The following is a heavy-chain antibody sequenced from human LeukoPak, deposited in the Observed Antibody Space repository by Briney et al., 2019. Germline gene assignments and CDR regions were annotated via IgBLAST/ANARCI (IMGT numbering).Heavy chain of an antibody. V-gene: IGHV5-51*01. CDR2: IYPGDSDT. Sequence: GESLKISCKGSGYSFTSYWIGWVRQMAGKGLEWMGTIYPGDSDTRYSPSFQGQVTISADKSISTVYLQWSSLKASDTAMYYCARSYTSGSYYGGYWGQGTLVTVSS. D-gene: IGHD3-10*01. J-gene: IGHJ4*02. CDR1: GYSFTSYW. CDR3: ARSYTSGSYYGGY.